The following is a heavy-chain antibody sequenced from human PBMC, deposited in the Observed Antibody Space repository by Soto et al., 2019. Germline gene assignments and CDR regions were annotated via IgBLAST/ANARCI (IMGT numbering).Heavy chain of an antibody. Sequence: GGSPTLSSASSGCTFSSSSMNWLRHAPGKELECVSTISSSSSYVYYADSAKGRFTISRDNAKSSLYLQMNSRRAEDTAVYYCARAGIVVVPAAPPAEFDPWGQGTLVTVSS. CDR2: ISSSSSYV. J-gene: IGHJ5*02. D-gene: IGHD2-2*01. V-gene: IGHV3-21*01. CDR1: GCTFSSSS. CDR3: ARAGIVVVPAAPPAEFDP.